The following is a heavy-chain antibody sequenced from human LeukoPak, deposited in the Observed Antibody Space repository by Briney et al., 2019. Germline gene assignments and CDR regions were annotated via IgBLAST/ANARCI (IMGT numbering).Heavy chain of an antibody. D-gene: IGHD3-9*01. CDR2: IRSKAYGGTT. Sequence: GGSLRLSCTASGFTFGDYAMSWFRQAPGKGLEWVGFIRSKAYGGTTEYAASVKGRFTISRDDSKSIAYLQMNSLKTEDTAVYYCTRDASQLRYFDWLSEYFQHWGQGTLVTVSS. J-gene: IGHJ1*01. CDR1: GFTFGDYA. CDR3: TRDASQLRYFDWLSEYFQH. V-gene: IGHV3-49*03.